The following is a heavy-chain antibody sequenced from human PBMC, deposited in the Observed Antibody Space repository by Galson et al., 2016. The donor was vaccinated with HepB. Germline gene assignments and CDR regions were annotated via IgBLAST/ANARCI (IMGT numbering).Heavy chain of an antibody. V-gene: IGHV3-30*18. CDR1: GFTFSNYA. J-gene: IGHJ4*02. D-gene: IGHD6-13*01. Sequence: SLRLSCAASGFTFSNYAMHCVRQAPGKGLEWVALTSYDGSIKHYADSVKGRFTISRDNSKNTLYLQMDSLRAEDTAVYYCAKDHSSSWYTRFEFWGQGTPVTVSS. CDR3: AKDHSSSWYTRFEF. CDR2: TSYDGSIK.